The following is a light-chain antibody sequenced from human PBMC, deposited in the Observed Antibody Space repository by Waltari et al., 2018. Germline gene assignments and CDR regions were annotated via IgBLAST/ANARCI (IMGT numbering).Light chain of an antibody. Sequence: DIVLTQSPATLSLSPGERALLACRASQSVSNYVAWYQQKPGQPPVILISDASNRASGIPARVSGRGSGTEFTLIISSLEPEDFATYYCQQRTKWPRTFGQGT. V-gene: IGKV3-11*01. J-gene: IGKJ1*01. CDR2: DAS. CDR1: QSVSNY. CDR3: QQRTKWPRT.